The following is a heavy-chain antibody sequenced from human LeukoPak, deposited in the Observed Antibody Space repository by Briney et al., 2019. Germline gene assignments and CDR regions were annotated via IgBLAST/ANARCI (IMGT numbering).Heavy chain of an antibody. CDR1: GFSFPYG. CDR2: ITNSGENT. Sequence: GGSLRLSCEASGFSFPYGMSWVRQAPGKGLEWVSGITNSGENTYYADSVKGRFTISRDNSKNTLFLEMNSLRAEDTAVYYCVRYYYYYYMDVWGKGTTVTISS. J-gene: IGHJ6*03. CDR3: VRYYYYYYMDV. V-gene: IGHV3-23*01. D-gene: IGHD1-14*01.